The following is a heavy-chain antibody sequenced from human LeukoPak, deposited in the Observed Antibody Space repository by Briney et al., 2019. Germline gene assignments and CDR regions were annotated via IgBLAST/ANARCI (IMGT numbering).Heavy chain of an antibody. Sequence: GGSLRLSCAASGFMFSNYNMNWVRQAPGEGLEWISYISSGSSTITYADSVKGRFTSSRDNAKNSLYLQMNSLRVEDTAVYYCASLLNTASPYYDSWGQGTLVTVSS. CDR1: GFMFSNYN. J-gene: IGHJ4*02. D-gene: IGHD5-18*01. CDR3: ASLLNTASPYYDS. V-gene: IGHV3-48*01. CDR2: ISSGSSTI.